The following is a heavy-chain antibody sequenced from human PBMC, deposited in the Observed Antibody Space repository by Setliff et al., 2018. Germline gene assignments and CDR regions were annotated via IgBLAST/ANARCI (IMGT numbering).Heavy chain of an antibody. CDR2: IIPIFGSP. J-gene: IGHJ6*02. V-gene: IGHV1-69*13. Sequence: SVKVSCKASGYTFTNYAIHWVRQAPGQGLEWMGMIIPIFGSPHYAQRFQDRVIITADVSTRTAYMDLSSLRSEDTAVYYCAGSVGGSPNYYGLDVWGQGTTVTVSS. CDR3: AGSVGGSPNYYGLDV. D-gene: IGHD3-16*01. CDR1: GYTFTNYA.